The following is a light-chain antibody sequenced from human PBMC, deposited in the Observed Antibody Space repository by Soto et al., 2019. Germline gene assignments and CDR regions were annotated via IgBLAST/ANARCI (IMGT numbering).Light chain of an antibody. J-gene: IGLJ2*01. CDR2: EVI. CDR1: SSDVGRYNY. CDR3: CSYTRSSTLL. Sequence: QSVLTQPASVSGSPGQSITVSCTGTSSDVGRYNYVSWYQQHPGRAPRLIIYEVINRPAGVSNRFSGSKSGNTALLTISGLQAADGAEYYCCSYTRSSTLLFGGGTKLTVL. V-gene: IGLV2-14*01.